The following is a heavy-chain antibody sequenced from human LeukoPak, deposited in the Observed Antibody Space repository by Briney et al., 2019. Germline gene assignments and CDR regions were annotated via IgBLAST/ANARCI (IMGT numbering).Heavy chain of an antibody. CDR1: GFTFSSYW. J-gene: IGHJ4*02. Sequence: GGSLTLSCAASGFTFSSYWMHWVRQAPGKGVVWVSRINSDGSSTSYADSVKRRFTISRHNAKNTLYLQMNSLRAEDTAVYYCARAPRYSSGWYFDYWGQGTLVTVSS. D-gene: IGHD6-19*01. CDR3: ARAPRYSSGWYFDY. CDR2: INSDGSST. V-gene: IGHV3-74*01.